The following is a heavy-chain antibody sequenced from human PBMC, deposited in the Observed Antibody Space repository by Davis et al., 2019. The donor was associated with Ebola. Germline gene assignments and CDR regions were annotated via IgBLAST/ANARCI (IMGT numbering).Heavy chain of an antibody. J-gene: IGHJ6*02. CDR1: GVSFSGYY. Sequence: SETLSLTCAVYGVSFSGYYWSWSRQPPGKGLEWIGEINHSGSTNYNPSLKSRVTLSIDTSKNQFSLKLSSVTAADTAVYYCARGELSSAFFGLDVWGQGTTVTVSS. CDR3: ARGELSSAFFGLDV. V-gene: IGHV4-34*01. CDR2: INHSGST. D-gene: IGHD6-25*01.